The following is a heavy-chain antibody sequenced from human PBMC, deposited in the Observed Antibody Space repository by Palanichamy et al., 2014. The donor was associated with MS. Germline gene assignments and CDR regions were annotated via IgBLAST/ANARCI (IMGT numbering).Heavy chain of an antibody. Sequence: QVQAGGGLGEGVVQASGGSLRLSCAASGFIFSSYGMHWVRQAPGKGLEWVAVISHDGSNKYYADSVKGRFTISRDDPKNTLYLQINSLRSEDTAVYYCAKDPLRDEDIVVVIAALYFDYWGQGTLVTVSS. D-gene: IGHD2-15*01. CDR2: ISHDGSNK. J-gene: IGHJ4*02. V-gene: IGHV3-30*18. CDR1: GFIFSSYG. CDR3: AKDPLRDEDIVVVIAALYFDY.